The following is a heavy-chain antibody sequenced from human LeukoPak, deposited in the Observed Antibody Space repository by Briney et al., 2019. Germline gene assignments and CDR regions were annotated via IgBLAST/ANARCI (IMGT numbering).Heavy chain of an antibody. V-gene: IGHV3-72*01. CDR1: GFIFSDYY. D-gene: IGHD7-27*01. Sequence: GGSLRLSCTASGFIFSDYYIDWVRQAPGKGLEWVGRSRNRANSYSREYAPSAQGRFTISRDNSKNSLYLQMSSLKTEDTAVYYCARTGTHDPFDNWGQGTLISVSP. CDR2: SRNRANSYSR. J-gene: IGHJ4*02. CDR3: ARTGTHDPFDN.